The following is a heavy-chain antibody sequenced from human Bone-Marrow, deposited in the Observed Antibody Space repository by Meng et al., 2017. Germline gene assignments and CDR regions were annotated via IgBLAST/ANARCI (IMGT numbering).Heavy chain of an antibody. V-gene: IGHV1-69*02. CDR3: ARVVGALDAFDT. J-gene: IGHJ3*02. D-gene: IGHD1-26*01. CDR2: IIPILGIA. CDR1: GGTFSSYT. Sequence: SVKVSCKASGGTFSSYTISWVRQAPGQGLEWMGRIIPILGIANYAQKFQGRVTITADKSTSTAYMELSSLRSEDTAVYYCARVVGALDAFDTWGQGTMVTVSS.